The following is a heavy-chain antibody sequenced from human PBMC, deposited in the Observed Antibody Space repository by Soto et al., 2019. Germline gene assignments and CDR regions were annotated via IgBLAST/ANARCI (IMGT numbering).Heavy chain of an antibody. Sequence: QVQLVQSGAEVKKPGSSVKVSCKASGGTFSSYTISWVRQAPGQGLEWMGWIIPILGIANYAEKFQGRVTITADKSTSTAYMELSSLRSDDTAVYYCPRVNTAMLYAFDIWGQGTMVTVSS. V-gene: IGHV1-69*04. CDR1: GGTFSSYT. CDR2: IIPILGIA. CDR3: PRVNTAMLYAFDI. J-gene: IGHJ3*02. D-gene: IGHD5-18*01.